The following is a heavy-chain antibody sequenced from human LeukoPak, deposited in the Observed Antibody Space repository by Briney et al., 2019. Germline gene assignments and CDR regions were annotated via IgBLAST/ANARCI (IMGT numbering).Heavy chain of an antibody. CDR1: GGSISSYY. D-gene: IGHD3-22*01. CDR2: IYTSGST. J-gene: IGHJ3*02. V-gene: IGHV4-4*07. CDR3: ARDRGWVYYDSSGPNDAFDI. Sequence: PSETLSLTCTVSGGSISSYYWSWIRQPAGKGLEWIGRIYTSGSTNYNPSLKSRVTMSVDTSKNQFSLKLSSVTAADTAVYYCARDRGWVYYDSSGPNDAFDIWGQGTMVTVSS.